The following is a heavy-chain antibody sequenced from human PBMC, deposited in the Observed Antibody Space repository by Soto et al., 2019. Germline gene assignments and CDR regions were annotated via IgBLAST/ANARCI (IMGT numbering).Heavy chain of an antibody. D-gene: IGHD3-3*01. J-gene: IGHJ6*03. Sequence: GASVKVSCKASGYTFTSYDINWVRQATGQGLEWMGWMNPNSGNTGYAQKFQGRVTMTRNTSISTAYMELSSLRSEDTAVYYCARGRYDDFWSGYYTVGDYYYYYYMDVWGKGTTVTVSS. V-gene: IGHV1-8*01. CDR1: GYTFTSYD. CDR2: MNPNSGNT. CDR3: ARGRYDDFWSGYYTVGDYYYYYYMDV.